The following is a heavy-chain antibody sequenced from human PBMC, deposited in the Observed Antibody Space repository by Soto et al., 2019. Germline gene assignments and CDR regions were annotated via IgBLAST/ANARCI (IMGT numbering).Heavy chain of an antibody. CDR2: ISGSGGST. Sequence: EVQLLESGGGLVQPGGSLRLSCAASGFTFSSYAMIWGRQAPGKGLEWVSTISGSGGSTYYADSVKGRFTISRDNSKNTLYLQVNSLRADDTAVYYCAKDQTQQQVSNYFDHWGQGTLVTVSS. CDR3: AKDQTQQQVSNYFDH. CDR1: GFTFSSYA. D-gene: IGHD6-13*01. V-gene: IGHV3-23*01. J-gene: IGHJ4*02.